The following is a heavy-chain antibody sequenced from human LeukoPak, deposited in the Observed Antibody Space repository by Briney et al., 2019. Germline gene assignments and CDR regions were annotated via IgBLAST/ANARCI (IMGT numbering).Heavy chain of an antibody. J-gene: IGHJ4*02. CDR1: GGSISSGYYY. CDR2: IHQSGST. V-gene: IGHV4-30-2*01. CDR3: ARDRGGYTYSHDY. D-gene: IGHD5-18*01. Sequence: SETLSLTCTVSGGSISSGYYYWSWIRQPPGKGLEWIGYIHQSGSTYYNPSLKSRVTISMDKSKNQLSLKLNFVTAADTAVYYCARDRGGYTYSHDYWGQGTLVTVSS.